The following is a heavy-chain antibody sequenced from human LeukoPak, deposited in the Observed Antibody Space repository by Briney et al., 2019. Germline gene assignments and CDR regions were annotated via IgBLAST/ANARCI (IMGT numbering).Heavy chain of an antibody. CDR1: GYTFTGYY. Sequence: ASVKVSCKASGYTFTGYYMHWVRQAPGQGLEWMGRINPNSGGTNYAQKFQGRVTMTRDTSISTAYMELSRLRSDDTAVYYCARTELLYGYYYGMDVWGQGTTVTVSS. J-gene: IGHJ6*02. D-gene: IGHD2-2*02. V-gene: IGHV1-2*06. CDR2: INPNSGGT. CDR3: ARTELLYGYYYGMDV.